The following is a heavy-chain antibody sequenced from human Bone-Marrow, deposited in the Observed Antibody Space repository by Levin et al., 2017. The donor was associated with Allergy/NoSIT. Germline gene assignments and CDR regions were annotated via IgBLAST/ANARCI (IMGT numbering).Heavy chain of an antibody. CDR1: GFTFDDYA. V-gene: IGHV3-9*01. Sequence: LAGGSLRLSCAASGFTFDDYAMHWVRQAPGKGLEWVSGISWNSGSIGYADSVKGRFTISRDNAKNSLYLQMNSLRAEDTALYYCAKARGSWDKYGMDVWGQGTTVTVSS. D-gene: IGHD6-13*01. J-gene: IGHJ6*02. CDR2: ISWNSGSI. CDR3: AKARGSWDKYGMDV.